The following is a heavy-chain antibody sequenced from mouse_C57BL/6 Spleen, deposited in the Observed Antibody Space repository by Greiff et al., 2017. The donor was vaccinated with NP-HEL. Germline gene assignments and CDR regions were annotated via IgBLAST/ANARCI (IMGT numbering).Heavy chain of an antibody. D-gene: IGHD2-12*01. J-gene: IGHJ1*03. Sequence: VQLQQSGPELVKPGASVKMSCKASGYTFTDYNMHWVKQSHGKSLEWIGYINPNNGGTSYNQKFKGKATLTVNTSSSTAYMGLRSLTSEDSAVYDCARTPTYYSNWYFEVWGTGTTVTVSS. CDR2: INPNNGGT. V-gene: IGHV1-22*01. CDR1: GYTFTDYN. CDR3: ARTPTYYSNWYFEV.